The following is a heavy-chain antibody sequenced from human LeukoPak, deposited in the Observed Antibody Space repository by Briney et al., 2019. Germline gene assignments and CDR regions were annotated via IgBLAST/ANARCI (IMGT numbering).Heavy chain of an antibody. CDR3: ARAYRYCSSSSCYIWFDP. CDR2: IYYSGST. Sequence: PSETLSLTCTVSGGSISSYYWSWIRQPPGKGLEWIGYIYYSGSTNYNPSLKSRVTISVDTSKNQFSLKLSSVTAADTAVYYCARAYRYCSSSSCYIWFDPWGQGTLVTVSS. V-gene: IGHV4-59*01. J-gene: IGHJ5*02. D-gene: IGHD2-2*02. CDR1: GGSISSYY.